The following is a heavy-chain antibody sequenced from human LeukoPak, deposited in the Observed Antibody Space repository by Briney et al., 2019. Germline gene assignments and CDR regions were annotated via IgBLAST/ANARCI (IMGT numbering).Heavy chain of an antibody. J-gene: IGHJ4*02. CDR3: ARSIAAAGPRMANFDY. D-gene: IGHD6-13*01. CDR2: IIPIFGTA. Sequence: GASVKVSCKASGGTFSSYAISWVRQAPGQGLEWMRGIIPIFGTANYAQKFQGRVTITTDESTSTAYMELSSLRSEDTAVYYCARSIAAAGPRMANFDYWGQGTLVTVSS. V-gene: IGHV1-69*05. CDR1: GGTFSSYA.